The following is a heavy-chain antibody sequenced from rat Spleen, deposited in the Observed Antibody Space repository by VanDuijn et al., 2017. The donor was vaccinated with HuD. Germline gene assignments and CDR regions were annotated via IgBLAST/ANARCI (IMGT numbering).Heavy chain of an antibody. D-gene: IGHD1-10*01. CDR2: ISYEGSGS. J-gene: IGHJ2*01. CDR1: GFTFSDFY. CDR3: ASITTTRGYFDY. V-gene: IGHV5-22*01. Sequence: EVQLVESGGGLVQPGRSMKLSCAASGFTFSDFYMTWVRQAPKKRLEWVASISYEGSGSYYGDSVKGRFTISRDNAKNTLYLQLNSLKSEDTAIYYCASITTTRGYFDYWGQGVMVTVSS.